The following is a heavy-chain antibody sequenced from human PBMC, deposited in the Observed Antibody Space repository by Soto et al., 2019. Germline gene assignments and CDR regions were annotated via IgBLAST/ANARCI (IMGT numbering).Heavy chain of an antibody. CDR2: INHSGST. Sequence: QVQLQQWGAGLLKPSETLSLTCAVYGGSFSGYYWSWIRQPPGKGLEWIGEINHSGSTNYNPSLKGRVTISVATSKYRFSRTLSSVTAADPAVYYCARGPVLLWFGALYDWGQGTLVTVSS. V-gene: IGHV4-34*01. D-gene: IGHD3-10*01. J-gene: IGHJ4*02. CDR3: ARGPVLLWFGALYD. CDR1: GGSFSGYY.